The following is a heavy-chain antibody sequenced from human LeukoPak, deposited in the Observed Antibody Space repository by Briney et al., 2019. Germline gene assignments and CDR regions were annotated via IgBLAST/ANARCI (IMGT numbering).Heavy chain of an antibody. D-gene: IGHD1-26*01. J-gene: IGHJ3*02. Sequence: GGSLRLSCAASGFTFSSYSMNWVRQAPGKGLEWVSSISSSSSYIYYADSVKGRFTISRGNAKNSLYLQMNSLRAEDTAVYYCARDLWEHPDAFDIWGQGTMVTVSS. V-gene: IGHV3-21*01. CDR2: ISSSSSYI. CDR1: GFTFSSYS. CDR3: ARDLWEHPDAFDI.